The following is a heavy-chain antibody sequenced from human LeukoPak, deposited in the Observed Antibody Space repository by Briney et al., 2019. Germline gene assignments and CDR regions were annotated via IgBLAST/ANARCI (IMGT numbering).Heavy chain of an antibody. Sequence: GSLRLSCAASGFTFSSYSMNWVRQPPGKGLEWIGSIYYSGSTYYNPSLKSRVTISVDTSKNQFSLKLSSVTAADTAVYYCARRDYDTLTGYFDYWGQGTLVTVSS. CDR3: ARRDYDTLTGYFDY. J-gene: IGHJ4*02. CDR2: IYYSGST. V-gene: IGHV4-39*01. D-gene: IGHD3-9*01. CDR1: GFTFSSYSMN.